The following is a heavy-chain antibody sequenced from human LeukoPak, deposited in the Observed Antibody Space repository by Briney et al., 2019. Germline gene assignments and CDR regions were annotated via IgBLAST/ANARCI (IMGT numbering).Heavy chain of an antibody. Sequence: SVKLSCKASGGTFSNYAISWVRQAPGQGLEWMGGIIPIFGITNYAHTLQGRVTITTDESTSTPYMEMSSLRSENTGVYYCARDNAPGYCSSTSCYFSRDWYDSWHEGTLATVS. V-gene: IGHV1-69*05. J-gene: IGHJ5*01. D-gene: IGHD2-2*01. CDR2: IIPIFGIT. CDR3: ARDNAPGYCSSTSCYFSRDWYDS. CDR1: GGTFSNYA.